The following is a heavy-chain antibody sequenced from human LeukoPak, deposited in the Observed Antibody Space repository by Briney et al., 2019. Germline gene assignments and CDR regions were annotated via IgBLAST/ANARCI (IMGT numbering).Heavy chain of an antibody. D-gene: IGHD3-22*01. Sequence: SETLSLTCSVSGDSITSYYWSWIRQSPEKGLEWIGYIFYSGSPNYNPSLKSRVTISIDTSKNQFYLKLNSVTAADTAVYYCALRRDYYDSSGHYEASDYWGQGILVTVSS. V-gene: IGHV4-59*08. CDR2: IFYSGSP. J-gene: IGHJ4*01. CDR1: GDSITSYY. CDR3: ALRRDYYDSSGHYEASDY.